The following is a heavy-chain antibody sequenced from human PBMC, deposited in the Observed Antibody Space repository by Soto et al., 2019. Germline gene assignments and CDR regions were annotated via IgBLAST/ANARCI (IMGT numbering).Heavy chain of an antibody. D-gene: IGHD3-22*01. CDR1: GYTFTSYY. V-gene: IGHV1-46*01. J-gene: IGHJ4*02. CDR2: IKPSGGST. CDR3: AREYYYDSSGYFPIPFDY. Sequence: XSVKVSYKASGYTFTSYYMHSVRHTPGQGNEWMGIIKPSGGSTSYAQKFQGRVTMTRDTSTSTVYMELSSLRSEDTDVYYCAREYYYDSSGYFPIPFDYWGQGTLVTVSS.